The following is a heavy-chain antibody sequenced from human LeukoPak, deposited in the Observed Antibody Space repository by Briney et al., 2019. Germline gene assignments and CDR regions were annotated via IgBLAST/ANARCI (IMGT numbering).Heavy chain of an antibody. CDR2: IYTSGST. D-gene: IGHD1-26*01. V-gene: IGHV4-61*02. J-gene: IGHJ4*02. CDR3: ASSRSRMGAIYFDY. Sequence: PSETLSLTCTVSGGSISSGSYYWSWIRQPAGKGLEWIGRIYTSGSTNYNPSLKSRVTISVDTSKNQFSLKLSSVTAADTAVYYCASSRSRMGAIYFDYWGQGTLVTVSS. CDR1: GGSISSGSYY.